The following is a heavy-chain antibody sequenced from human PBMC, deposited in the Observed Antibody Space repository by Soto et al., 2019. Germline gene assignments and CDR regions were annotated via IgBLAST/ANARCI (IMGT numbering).Heavy chain of an antibody. CDR2: IKEDGSEK. Sequence: GGPVRLSCAASGFTFSSYAMRWVRQAPGRGLEWVGNIKEDGSEKYYVDSVNGRFTVSRDNAKNSLYLQMNSLRAEDTAVYYCARATGADKEDYWGQGTLVTVSS. D-gene: IGHD3-10*01. V-gene: IGHV3-7*04. CDR3: ARATGADKEDY. J-gene: IGHJ4*02. CDR1: GFTFSSYA.